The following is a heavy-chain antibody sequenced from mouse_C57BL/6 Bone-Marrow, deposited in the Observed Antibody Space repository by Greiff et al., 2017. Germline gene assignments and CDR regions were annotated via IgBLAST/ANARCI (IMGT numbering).Heavy chain of an antibody. D-gene: IGHD2-3*01. V-gene: IGHV1-50*01. CDR2: IDPSDSYT. CDR3: ARSDGYCWFAY. J-gene: IGHJ3*01. Sequence: VQLQQPGAELVKPGASVKLSCKASGYTFTSYWMQWVKQRPGQGLEWIGEIDPSDSYTNYNQKFKGKATLTVDTSSSTAYMQLSSLTSEDSAVYYCARSDGYCWFAYWGQGTLVTVSA. CDR1: GYTFTSYW.